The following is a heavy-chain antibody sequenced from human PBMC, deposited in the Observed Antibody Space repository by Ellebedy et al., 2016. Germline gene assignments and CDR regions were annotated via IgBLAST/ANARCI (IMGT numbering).Heavy chain of an antibody. CDR3: ARVGGCSGGSCYSVYYYYGMDV. D-gene: IGHD2-15*01. Sequence: ASVKVSRKASGYTFTSYGISWVRQAPGQGLEWMGWISAYNGNTNYAQKLQGRVTMTTDTSTSTAYMELRSLRSDDTAVYYCARVGGCSGGSCYSVYYYYGMDVWGQGTTVTVSS. V-gene: IGHV1-18*01. J-gene: IGHJ6*02. CDR2: ISAYNGNT. CDR1: GYTFTSYG.